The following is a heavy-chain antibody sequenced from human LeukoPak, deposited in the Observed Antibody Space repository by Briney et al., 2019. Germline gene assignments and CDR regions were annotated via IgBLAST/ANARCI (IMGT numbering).Heavy chain of an antibody. D-gene: IGHD1-26*01. CDR1: GFRFNTYW. CDR2: IKQDGSEK. V-gene: IGHV3-7*01. Sequence: GGSLRLSCAASGFRFNTYWLSWVRQAPGKRLEWVANIKQDGSEKYYVDSVKGRFTISRDNAKNSLYLQMNSLRAEDTAVYYCARAPLSGSSRDYWGQGTLVTVSS. CDR3: ARAPLSGSSRDY. J-gene: IGHJ4*02.